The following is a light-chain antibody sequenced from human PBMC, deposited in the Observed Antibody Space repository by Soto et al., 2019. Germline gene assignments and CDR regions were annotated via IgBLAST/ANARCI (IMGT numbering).Light chain of an antibody. CDR3: QQYNNWPPPIT. Sequence: EIVMTQSPATLSVSPGERATLSCRASQSVCTNLAWYQQKPGQAPRLLIYGASTRATDIPARFSASGSGTEFTLTISSLQSEDFVVYYCQQYNNWPPPITFGQGTRLEIK. J-gene: IGKJ5*01. V-gene: IGKV3-15*01. CDR1: QSVCTN. CDR2: GAS.